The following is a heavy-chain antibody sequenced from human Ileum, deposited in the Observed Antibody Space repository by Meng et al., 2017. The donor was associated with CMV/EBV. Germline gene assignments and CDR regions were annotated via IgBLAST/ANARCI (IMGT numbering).Heavy chain of an antibody. CDR3: ARDGPRSGGNDY. D-gene: IGHD2-15*01. CDR1: GYTFTGYY. V-gene: IGHV1-2*02. CDR2: INPNSGGT. Sequence: ASVKVSCKASGYTFTGYYMHWVRQPPGQGLEWMGWINPNSGGTNYAQKFQGRVTKTRDTSISTGYMGLSRLRSDDTAVYYCARDGPRSGGNDYWGQGTLVTVSS. J-gene: IGHJ4*02.